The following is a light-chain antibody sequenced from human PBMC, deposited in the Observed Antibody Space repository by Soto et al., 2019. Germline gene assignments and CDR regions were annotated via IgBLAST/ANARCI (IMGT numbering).Light chain of an antibody. CDR3: AAWDDSLTGPG. V-gene: IGLV1-44*01. CDR2: NDN. Sequence: QSVLTQPPSASGTPGQTVTISSSGSRSDIGSNSVSWYQHLPGTAPKLLIYNDNQRPSGVPDRFSGSRSGTSASLAISGLQSEDEADYYWAAWDDSLTGPGFGTGTKLTVL. J-gene: IGLJ1*01. CDR1: RSDIGSNS.